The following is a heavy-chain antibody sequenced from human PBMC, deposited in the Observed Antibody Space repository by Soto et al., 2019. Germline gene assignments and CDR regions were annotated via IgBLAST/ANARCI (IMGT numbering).Heavy chain of an antibody. D-gene: IGHD4-17*01. CDR2: IYYSGST. CDR1: GGSISSSSYY. J-gene: IGHJ4*02. V-gene: IGHV4-39*07. Sequence: SETLSLTCTVSGGSISSSSYYWGWIRQPPGKGLEWIGSIYYSGSTYYNPSLKSRVTIPVDTSKNQFSLKLSSVTAADTAVYYCATTTVVTTAPFDYWGQGTLVTVSS. CDR3: ATTTVVTTAPFDY.